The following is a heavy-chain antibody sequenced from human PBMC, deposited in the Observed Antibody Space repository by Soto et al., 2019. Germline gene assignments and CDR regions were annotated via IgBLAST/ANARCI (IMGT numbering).Heavy chain of an antibody. CDR2: IFSDAER. V-gene: IGHV2-26*01. D-gene: IGHD2-21*02. Sequence: QGTLRESGPVLLKPTETLTLTCNVSGFSLTTGRMGVSWIRQPPGKALECLAHIFSDAERSYRTSLQGRLSITTEGSGSQVVLIMTIVGPVATGTYFCVRMNADSSSYYYAMDVWGQVTTVTVSS. CDR1: GFSLTTGRMG. CDR3: VRMNADSSSYYYAMDV. J-gene: IGHJ6*02.